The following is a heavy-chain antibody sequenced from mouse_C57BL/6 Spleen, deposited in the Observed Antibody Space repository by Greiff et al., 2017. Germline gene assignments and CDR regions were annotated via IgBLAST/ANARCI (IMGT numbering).Heavy chain of an antibody. CDR1: GFTFTDYY. J-gene: IGHJ4*01. Sequence: EVKLMESGGGLVQPGGSLSLSCAASGFTFTDYYMSWVRQPPGKALEWLGFIRNKANGYTTEYSASVKGRFTISRDNSQSILYLQMNALRAEDSATYYCARYYYGLYYAMDYWGQGTSVTVSS. CDR2: IRNKANGYTT. CDR3: ARYYYGLYYAMDY. V-gene: IGHV7-3*01. D-gene: IGHD1-1*01.